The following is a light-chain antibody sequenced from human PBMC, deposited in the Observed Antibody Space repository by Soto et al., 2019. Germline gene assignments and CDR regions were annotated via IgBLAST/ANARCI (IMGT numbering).Light chain of an antibody. CDR1: QSLLHSNGYNY. CDR3: MQALQTPIT. V-gene: IGKV2-28*01. CDR2: LGS. Sequence: IVITQSPLSLPVTPGEPASISCRSSQSLLHSNGYNYLDWYLQKTGQSPQLXIYLGSNRASGVPDRFSGSGSGTDFKLKISRVEAEDVRVYYCMQALQTPITCGQGTRLEIK. J-gene: IGKJ5*01.